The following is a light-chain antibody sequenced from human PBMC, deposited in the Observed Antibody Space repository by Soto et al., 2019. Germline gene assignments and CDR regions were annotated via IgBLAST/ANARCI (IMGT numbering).Light chain of an antibody. V-gene: IGKV3-20*01. J-gene: IGKJ2*01. CDR2: GAS. Sequence: EIVLTQSPDTLSLSPGERATLSCRASQSVSSSYLAWYQQKPGQAPRLLIYGASSRATGIPDRFSGSGSGTDFTLTISRLEPEDFAVYYCQQYGSSLGAFGQGTKLEIK. CDR1: QSVSSSY. CDR3: QQYGSSLGA.